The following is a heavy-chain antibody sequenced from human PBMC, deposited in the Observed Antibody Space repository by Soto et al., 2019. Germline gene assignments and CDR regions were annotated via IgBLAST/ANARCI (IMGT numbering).Heavy chain of an antibody. D-gene: IGHD3-10*01. CDR1: GFTFSSYW. V-gene: IGHV3-74*01. CDR2: INSDGSST. Sequence: LSLTCAASGFTFSSYWMHWVRQAPGKGLVWVSRINSDGSSTSYADSVKGRFTISRDNAKNTLYLQMNSLRAEDTAVYYCAREITMVRGVIYYYYYGMDVWGQGTTVTVSS. CDR3: AREITMVRGVIYYYYYGMDV. J-gene: IGHJ6*02.